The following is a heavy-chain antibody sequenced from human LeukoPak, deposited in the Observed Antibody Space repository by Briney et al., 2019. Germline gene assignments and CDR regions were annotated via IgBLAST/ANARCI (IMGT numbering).Heavy chain of an antibody. Sequence: PGGSLRLSCVASGFSFGNYAMSWVRQAPGKGLQWVSQISGTGGATWYAGFARDRFTISGDNFKKTLYLQMSGLRVEDTAMYYCVKDPRDTYGTNWFVSWGQGTLLIVSS. CDR3: VKDPRDTYGTNWFVS. CDR1: GFSFGNYA. J-gene: IGHJ5*01. D-gene: IGHD2-21*01. V-gene: IGHV3-23*01. CDR2: ISGTGGAT.